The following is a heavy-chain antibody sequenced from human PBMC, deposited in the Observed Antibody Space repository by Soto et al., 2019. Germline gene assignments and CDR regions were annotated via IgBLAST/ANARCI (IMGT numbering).Heavy chain of an antibody. CDR3: ARANDYASY. Sequence: PGGSLRLSCAASGFTFSSYAMSWVRQAPGKGLEWVSAISGSGGSSYFADSVKGRFTISRDNSKSTLYLQMNSLRADDTAVYYCARANDYASYWGQGTLVTVSS. CDR1: GFTFSSYA. V-gene: IGHV3-23*01. J-gene: IGHJ4*02. CDR2: ISGSGGSS. D-gene: IGHD3-16*01.